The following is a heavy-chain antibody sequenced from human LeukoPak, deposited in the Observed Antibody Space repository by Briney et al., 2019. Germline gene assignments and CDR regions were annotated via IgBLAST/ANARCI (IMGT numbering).Heavy chain of an antibody. Sequence: SGPTLVKPTQTLTLTCTFSGFSLTTLGVSVGWVRQPPGKALEWLALLYWDDAERYSPSLKTRLTITKDTSKNQVVLTLTNMDPADTATYYCVYTATFDSSGYYMLDFWGQGTPVSVSS. CDR3: VYTATFDSSGYYMLDF. J-gene: IGHJ4*02. CDR2: LYWDDAE. V-gene: IGHV2-5*02. D-gene: IGHD3-22*01. CDR1: GFSLTTLGVS.